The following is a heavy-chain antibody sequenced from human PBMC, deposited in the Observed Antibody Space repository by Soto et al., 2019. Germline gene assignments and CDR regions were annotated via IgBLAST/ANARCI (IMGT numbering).Heavy chain of an antibody. CDR1: GYTFTSYY. Sequence: ASVKVSCKASGYTFTSYYMHWVRQAPGQGLEWMGIINPSGGSTSYAQKFQGRVTMTRDTSTSTVYMELSSLRSEDTAVYYCARDNDIVVVPAASHYYGMDVWGQGTTVTSP. CDR3: ARDNDIVVVPAASHYYGMDV. CDR2: INPSGGST. V-gene: IGHV1-46*01. D-gene: IGHD2-2*01. J-gene: IGHJ6*02.